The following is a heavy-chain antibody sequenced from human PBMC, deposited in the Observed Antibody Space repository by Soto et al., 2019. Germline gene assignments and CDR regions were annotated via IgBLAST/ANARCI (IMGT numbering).Heavy chain of an antibody. V-gene: IGHV2-5*02. CDR2: IYWDNDK. CDR1: GFSISSSGVG. Sequence: QITLKESGPTLVKPTQTLTLTCTFSGFSISSSGVGVGWIRQPPGKALEWLALIYWDNDKRYNPSLKSRVTMTKDISKNQVVLTMTSMDPVDTPTYFGAHSRYCSATSCYAAAFDIWGQGTMVTVSS. J-gene: IGHJ3*02. CDR3: AHSRYCSATSCYAAAFDI. D-gene: IGHD2-2*01.